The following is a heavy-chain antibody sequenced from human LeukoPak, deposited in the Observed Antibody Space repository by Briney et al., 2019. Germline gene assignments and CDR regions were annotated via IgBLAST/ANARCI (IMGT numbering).Heavy chain of an antibody. CDR2: MNPNSGNT. J-gene: IGHJ6*02. D-gene: IGHD3-16*01. V-gene: IGHV1-8*01. Sequence: GASVKVSCKASGCTFTSYNINWVRQATGQGLEWMGWMNPNSGNTGYAQKFQGRVSMTRDTSINTAYMELSSLRSEDTAVYYCARGPVEAVFGVSTEDWGQGTTVTVSS. CDR1: GCTFTSYN. CDR3: ARGPVEAVFGVSTED.